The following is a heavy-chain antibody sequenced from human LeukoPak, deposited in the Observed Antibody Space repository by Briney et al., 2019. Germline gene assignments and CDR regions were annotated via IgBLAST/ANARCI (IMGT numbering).Heavy chain of an antibody. CDR2: INPNSGGT. J-gene: IGHJ4*02. Sequence: ASVKVSCKASGYTFTGYYMHWVRQAPGQGLEWMGWINPNSGGTNYAQKFQGRVTMTRDTSISTAYMELSRLRYDDTAVYYCTRGPPYYDILTGPYDYWGQGTLVTVSS. CDR3: TRGPPYYDILTGPYDY. V-gene: IGHV1-2*02. CDR1: GYTFTGYY. D-gene: IGHD3-9*01.